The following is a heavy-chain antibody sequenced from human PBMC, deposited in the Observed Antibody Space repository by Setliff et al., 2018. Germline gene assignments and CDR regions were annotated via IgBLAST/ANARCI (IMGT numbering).Heavy chain of an antibody. CDR3: AKERRIYSYAIDY. J-gene: IGHJ4*02. CDR1: GFTFSSYA. Sequence: GGSLRLSCAASGFTFSSYAMSWVRQAPGKGLEWVSAISGSGGSTYYADSVKGRFTISRDNSKKTLYLQINSLRAEDTAVYYCAKERRIYSYAIDYWGQGTLVTVSS. D-gene: IGHD5-18*01. V-gene: IGHV3-23*01. CDR2: ISGSGGST.